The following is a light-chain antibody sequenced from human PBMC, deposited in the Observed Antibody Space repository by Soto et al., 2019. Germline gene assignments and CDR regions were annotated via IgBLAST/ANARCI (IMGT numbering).Light chain of an antibody. CDR3: QQYNNWPVT. V-gene: IGKV3-15*01. Sequence: EIVLTQSPGTLSLSPGEKATLSCRASQSVSSYLAWYQQKPGQAPRLLIYGASTRATGIPARFSGSGSGTEFTLTISSLQSEDFAVYYCQQYNNWPVTFGQGTKVDIK. J-gene: IGKJ1*01. CDR1: QSVSSY. CDR2: GAS.